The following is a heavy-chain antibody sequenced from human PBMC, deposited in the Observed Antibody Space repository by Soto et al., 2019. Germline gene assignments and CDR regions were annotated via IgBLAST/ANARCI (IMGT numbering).Heavy chain of an antibody. V-gene: IGHV3-7*01. CDR1: GFTFSSFW. J-gene: IGHJ4*02. Sequence: GGSLGLSCAASGFTFSSFWMDWVRQAPGKGLEWVANISPDGSEKQYVDSVKGRFTISRDNAKNSLYLQMSSVTVEDSALYYCSRSLDSWGQGTRVTVSS. CDR3: SRSLDS. CDR2: ISPDGSEK.